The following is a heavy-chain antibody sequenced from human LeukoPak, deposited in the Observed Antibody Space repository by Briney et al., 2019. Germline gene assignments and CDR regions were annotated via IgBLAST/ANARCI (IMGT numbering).Heavy chain of an antibody. CDR1: GFTFSSYG. CDR3: ARDNSPNHSNLGY. V-gene: IGHV3-33*01. CDR2: IWYDGSNK. J-gene: IGHJ4*02. D-gene: IGHD4-23*01. Sequence: GGSLRLSCAASGFTFSSYGMHWVRQAPGKGLEWVAVIWYDGSNKYYADSVKGRFTISRDNSKNTLYLQMNSLRAEDTAVYYCARDNSPNHSNLGYWGQGTLVTVSS.